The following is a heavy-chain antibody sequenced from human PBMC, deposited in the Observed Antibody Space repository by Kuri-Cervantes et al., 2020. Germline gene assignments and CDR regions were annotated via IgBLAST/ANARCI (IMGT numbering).Heavy chain of an antibody. V-gene: IGHV4-34*01. Sequence: SETLSLTCAVYGGSFSGYYWSWIRQPPGKGLGWIGEINHSGSTNYNPSLKSRVTISVDTSKNQFSLKLSSVTAADTAVYYCGGGGSLPYYFDYWGQGTLVTVSS. J-gene: IGHJ4*02. CDR3: GGGGSLPYYFDY. CDR1: GGSFSGYY. CDR2: INHSGST. D-gene: IGHD2-15*01.